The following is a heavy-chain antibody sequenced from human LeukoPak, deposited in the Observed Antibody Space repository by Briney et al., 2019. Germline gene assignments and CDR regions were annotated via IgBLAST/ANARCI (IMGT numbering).Heavy chain of an antibody. Sequence: SVKVSCKASGGTFSSYAISWVRQAPGQGLEWMGGIVPIFGTANYAQKFQGRVTITADESTSTAYMELSSLRSEDTAVYYCAGELAPNPPYYYYYGMDVWGQGTTVTVSS. V-gene: IGHV1-69*01. CDR1: GGTFSSYA. D-gene: IGHD1-14*01. CDR2: IVPIFGTA. J-gene: IGHJ6*02. CDR3: AGELAPNPPYYYYYGMDV.